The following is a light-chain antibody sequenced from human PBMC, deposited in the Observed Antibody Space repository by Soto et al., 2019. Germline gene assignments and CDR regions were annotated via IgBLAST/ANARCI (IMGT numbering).Light chain of an antibody. CDR2: KAS. V-gene: IGKV1-5*03. CDR1: QSISKC. Sequence: DIQMTQSPSTLSASVGDRVTITCRASQSISKCLAWYQQKPGKAPNLLISKASTLESGVPSRFSGSGSGTEFTLTISSLQPDDFATYYCQQYNSYSTWTFGQGTKVEIK. J-gene: IGKJ1*01. CDR3: QQYNSYSTWT.